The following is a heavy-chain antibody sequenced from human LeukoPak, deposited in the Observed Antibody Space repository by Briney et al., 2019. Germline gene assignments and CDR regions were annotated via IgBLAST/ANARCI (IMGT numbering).Heavy chain of an antibody. CDR2: ISTTSGNI. J-gene: IGHJ4*02. Sequence: PGGSLRLSCAASGFTFSSYSMNWVRQAPGKGLEWVAAISTTSGNIYYADSVKGRFTISRDNAKNSLYLQMNSLRVEDTALYYCARRAPSHDFDDWGQGTLVAVSS. V-gene: IGHV3-21*01. CDR1: GFTFSSYS. CDR3: ARRAPSHDFDD.